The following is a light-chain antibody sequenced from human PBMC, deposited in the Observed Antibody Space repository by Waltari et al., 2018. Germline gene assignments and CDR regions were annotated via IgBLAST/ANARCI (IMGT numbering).Light chain of an antibody. CDR1: QSLLHTNGKTF. CDR3: MQGTQHPLT. J-gene: IGKJ4*01. CDR2: EVS. V-gene: IGKV2D-29*01. Sequence: DIVMTQTPVSLSVTPGQPASISCNSSQSLLHTNGKTFLYWYLQKPGHPPQLLIYEVSNRLSGVPDRFSGSGSGTDFTLKISRVEADDIGVYYCMQGTQHPLTFGGGTKVEIK.